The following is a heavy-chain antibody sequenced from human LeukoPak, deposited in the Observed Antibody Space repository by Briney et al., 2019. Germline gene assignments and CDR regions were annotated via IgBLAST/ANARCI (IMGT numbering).Heavy chain of an antibody. V-gene: IGHV5-51*01. CDR1: GYSFTSYW. D-gene: IGHD5-18*01. J-gene: IGHJ4*02. CDR3: ARGTRGYSYGTAPFDY. Sequence: ESLKISCKGSGYSFTSYWIGWVRQMPGKGLEWMGIIYPGDSDTRYSPSFQGQVTISADKSIRTAYLQWSSLKASDTAMYYCARGTRGYSYGTAPFDYWGQGTLVTVSS. CDR2: IYPGDSDT.